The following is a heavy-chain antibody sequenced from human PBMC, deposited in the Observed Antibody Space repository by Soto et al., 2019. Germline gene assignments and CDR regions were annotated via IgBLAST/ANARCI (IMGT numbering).Heavy chain of an antibody. CDR1: GFTVSNNY. D-gene: IGHD3-10*01. V-gene: IGHV3-53*01. Sequence: EVQLVESGGGLIQPGGSLRLSCAVSGFTVSNNYMSWVRQAPGKGLEGVSVIYSGGYTAYGDSVKGRFTISRDNSKNTLYLQMNTLGPDAAAVFYGAPRGGGGGYWGQGTLVTVSS. CDR3: APRGGGGGY. J-gene: IGHJ4*02. CDR2: IYSGGYT.